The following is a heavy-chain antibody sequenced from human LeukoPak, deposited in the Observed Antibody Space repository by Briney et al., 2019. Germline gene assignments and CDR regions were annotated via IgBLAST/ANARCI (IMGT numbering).Heavy chain of an antibody. Sequence: GGSLRLSCAASGFTFSSYAMSWVRQAPGKGLEWVSGISSRGGSTYFADSVKGRFTISRGNSKNTLYVQMNSLRAEDTAVYYCAKEGYSGSQFDYWGQGTLVTVSS. CDR3: AKEGYSGSQFDY. CDR2: ISSRGGST. CDR1: GFTFSSYA. J-gene: IGHJ4*02. V-gene: IGHV3-23*01. D-gene: IGHD1-26*01.